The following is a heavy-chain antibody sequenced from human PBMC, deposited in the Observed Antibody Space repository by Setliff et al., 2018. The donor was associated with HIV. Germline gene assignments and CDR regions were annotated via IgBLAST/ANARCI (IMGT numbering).Heavy chain of an antibody. CDR2: VNSDGSSK. V-gene: IGHV3-74*01. CDR1: GFTFDRYW. D-gene: IGHD2-15*01. CDR3: ARSTRGGLVVYGSSRNAYYFDY. J-gene: IGHJ4*02. Sequence: GGSLRLSCAASGFTFDRYWMHWVRQAPGKGLVWVSRVNSDGSSKTYADSVKDRFTISRDNAKNTLYLQMNSLRAEDTAVYYCARSTRGGLVVYGSSRNAYYFDYWGQGTLVTVSS.